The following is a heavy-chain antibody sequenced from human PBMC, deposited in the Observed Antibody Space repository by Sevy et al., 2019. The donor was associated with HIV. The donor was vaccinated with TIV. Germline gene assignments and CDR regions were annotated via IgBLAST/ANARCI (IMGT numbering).Heavy chain of an antibody. CDR2: INDNGTNT. V-gene: IGHV3-21*01. D-gene: IGHD2-2*01. CDR1: GFTFSSYA. Sequence: GGSLRLSCAASGFTFSSYAMNWVRQAPGKGLEWVSTINDNGTNTYYVDSVKGRFTISRDNAKNSLYLQMNSLRAEDTAVYYCARDLNAAMPTPSDYWGQGTLVTVSS. CDR3: ARDLNAAMPTPSDY. J-gene: IGHJ4*02.